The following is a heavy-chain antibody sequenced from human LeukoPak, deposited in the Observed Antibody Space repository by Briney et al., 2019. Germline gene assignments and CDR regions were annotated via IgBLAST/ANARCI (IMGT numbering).Heavy chain of an antibody. Sequence: PSETLSLTCAVYGGSFSGYYWSWIRQPPGKGLEWIGEINHSGSTNYNPSLKSRVTISVDTSKNQFSLKLSSVTAADTAVYYCARGGDGYNYKTLFVHTTRLFDYWGQGTLVTVSS. CDR2: INHSGST. CDR1: GGSFSGYY. CDR3: ARGGDGYNYKTLFVHTTRLFDY. D-gene: IGHD5-24*01. V-gene: IGHV4-34*01. J-gene: IGHJ4*02.